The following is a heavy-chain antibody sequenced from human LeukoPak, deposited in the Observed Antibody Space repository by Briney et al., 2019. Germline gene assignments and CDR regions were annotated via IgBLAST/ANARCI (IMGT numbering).Heavy chain of an antibody. CDR2: IIPILGIA. CDR1: GGTFSSYA. Sequence: ASVKVSFKASGGTFSSYAISWVRQAPGQGLEWMGRIIPILGIANYAQKFQGRVTITADKSTSTAYMELSSLRSEDTAVYYCARDPFTVTPSWEYNWFDPWGQGTLVTVSS. D-gene: IGHD4-11*01. CDR3: ARDPFTVTPSWEYNWFDP. V-gene: IGHV1-69*04. J-gene: IGHJ5*02.